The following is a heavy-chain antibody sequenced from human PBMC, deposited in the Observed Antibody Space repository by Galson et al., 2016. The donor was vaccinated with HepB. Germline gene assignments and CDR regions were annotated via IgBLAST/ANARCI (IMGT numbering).Heavy chain of an antibody. J-gene: IGHJ4*02. V-gene: IGHV4-39*01. D-gene: IGHD6-19*01. CDR3: ATGISVAGKYYYYYMDY. Sequence: SETLSLTCIVSGDSISSLEYYWGWIRQPPGRGLEWIGSIYYSGSTSYNPSLESRVAISVDTSKNQFSLRLSSVTAADTAVYYCATGISVAGKYYYYYMDYWGQGTLVTVSS. CDR2: IYYSGST. CDR1: GDSISSLEYY.